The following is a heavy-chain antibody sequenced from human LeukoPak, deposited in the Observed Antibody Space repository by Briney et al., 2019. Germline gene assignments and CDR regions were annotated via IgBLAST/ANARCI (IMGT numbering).Heavy chain of an antibody. D-gene: IGHD1-1*01. V-gene: IGHV3-21*04. J-gene: IGHJ4*02. CDR1: GFTFSSYS. CDR2: ISSSSSYI. CDR3: ARLRLGGTTGPHDY. Sequence: PGGSLRLSCAASGFTFSSYSMTWVRQAPGKGLEWVSSISSSSSYIYYADSVKGRFTISRGNAKNSLYLQMDSLRAEDTAVYYCARLRLGGTTGPHDYWGQGTLVTVSS.